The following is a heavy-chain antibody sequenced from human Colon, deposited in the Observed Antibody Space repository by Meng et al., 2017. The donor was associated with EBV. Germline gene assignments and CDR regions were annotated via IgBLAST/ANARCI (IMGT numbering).Heavy chain of an antibody. CDR2: IYYSGST. J-gene: IGHJ2*01. Sequence: QLADWAPGLFKPSRTLSLTCTVPGGSISSGYYYWSWIRQPPGKGLELIGHIYYSGSTSYNPSLKSRVTISVDTSNNQFSLKLSSVTAADTAVYYCARVGWRQWSFDLWGRGTLVTVSS. D-gene: IGHD5-18*01. CDR1: GGSISSGYYY. CDR3: ARVGWRQWSFDL. V-gene: IGHV4-30-4*01.